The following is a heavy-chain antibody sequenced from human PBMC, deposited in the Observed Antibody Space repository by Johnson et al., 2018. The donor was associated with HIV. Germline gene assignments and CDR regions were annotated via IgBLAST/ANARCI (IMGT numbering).Heavy chain of an antibody. D-gene: IGHD5/OR15-5a*01. V-gene: IGHV3-11*04. CDR1: GFTFSDYY. CDR2: ISCSGSTI. CDR3: AKGVKIFNALDI. Sequence: QVQPVESGGGVVQPGRSLRLSCAASGFTFSDYYMSWIRQAPGKGLEWVSYISCSGSTIYYADSVKGRFTISRDYPKNTLYLQMNSMGAEDTAVYYCAKGVKIFNALDIWGQGTMVTVSS. J-gene: IGHJ3*02.